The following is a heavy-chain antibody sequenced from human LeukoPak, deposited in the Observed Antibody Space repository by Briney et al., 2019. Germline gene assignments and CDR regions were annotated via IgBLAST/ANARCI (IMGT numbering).Heavy chain of an antibody. CDR2: ISYDGSNK. J-gene: IGHJ3*02. Sequence: GGSLRLSCAASGFTFSSYGMHWVRQAPGKGLEWVAVISYDGSNKYYADSVKGRFTISRDNSKNTLYLQMNSLRAEDTAVYYCAEDESFDIWGQGTMVTVSS. CDR1: GFTFSSYG. CDR3: AEDESFDI. V-gene: IGHV3-30*18.